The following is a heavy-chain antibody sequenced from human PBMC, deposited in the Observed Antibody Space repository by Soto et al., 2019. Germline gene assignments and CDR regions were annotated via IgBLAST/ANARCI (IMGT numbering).Heavy chain of an antibody. CDR3: AIGLFYYDSSGYLGY. J-gene: IGHJ4*02. Sequence: GGSLRLSCAASGFTFSSYSMNWVRQAPGKGLEWVSSISSSSSYIYYADSVKGRFTISRDNAKNSLYLQMNSLRAEDTAVYYCAIGLFYYDSSGYLGYWGQGTLVTVSS. CDR1: GFTFSSYS. V-gene: IGHV3-21*01. D-gene: IGHD3-22*01. CDR2: ISSSSSYI.